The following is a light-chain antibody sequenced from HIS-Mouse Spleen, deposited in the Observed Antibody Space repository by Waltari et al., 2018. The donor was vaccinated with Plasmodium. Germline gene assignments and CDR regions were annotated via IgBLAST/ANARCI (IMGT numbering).Light chain of an antibody. CDR3: QQSYSTWT. Sequence: DIQMTQSPSSLSASVADRVTITCRASQSINNYLNSDQQKPGKAPKFLIYAASTLQSGVPSRFSGRGSGTDFTLTISSLQPEDFATYYCQQSYSTWTFGQGTKVEIK. CDR2: AAS. CDR1: QSINNY. V-gene: IGKV1-39*01. J-gene: IGKJ1*01.